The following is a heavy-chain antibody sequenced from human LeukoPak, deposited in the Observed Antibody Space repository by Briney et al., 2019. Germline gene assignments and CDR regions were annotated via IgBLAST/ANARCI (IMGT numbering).Heavy chain of an antibody. CDR1: GYIFTGYY. J-gene: IGHJ4*02. Sequence: ASVKVSCKPSGYIFTGYYIHGVRQAPGQGPECMGWINPNTGGTNYEQKFQGMVTMTRDTSISTAYMELSRLRSDDTAVYFCATAIVATIFGFDYWGQGTLVTVSS. CDR3: ATAIVATIFGFDY. CDR2: INPNTGGT. V-gene: IGHV1-2*02. D-gene: IGHD5-12*01.